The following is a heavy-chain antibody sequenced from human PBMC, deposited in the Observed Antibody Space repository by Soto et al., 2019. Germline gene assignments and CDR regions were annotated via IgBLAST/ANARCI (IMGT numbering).Heavy chain of an antibody. J-gene: IGHJ6*02. D-gene: IGHD2-15*01. CDR2: IIPIFGTA. CDR1: GGTFSSYA. V-gene: IGHV1-69*13. Sequence: SVKVSCKASGGTFSSYAISCVRQAPGQGLEWMGGIIPIFGTANYAQKFQGRVTITADESTSTAYMELSSLRSEDTAVYYCARENVVAATRVSYYYGMDVWGQGTTVTVSS. CDR3: ARENVVAATRVSYYYGMDV.